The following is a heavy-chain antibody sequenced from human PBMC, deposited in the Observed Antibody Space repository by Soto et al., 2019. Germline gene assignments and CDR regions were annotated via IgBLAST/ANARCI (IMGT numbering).Heavy chain of an antibody. Sequence: EVQLVESGGVVVQSGGSLRLSCAASGFTFSNYNMIWVRQAPGKGLEWVSYISSTGATIHYAASVKGRFTISRDNAKNSLYLQMNSVTGEDTAVYYCARDLSADYWGQGTLVTVSS. CDR3: ARDLSADY. CDR1: GFTFSNYN. J-gene: IGHJ4*02. CDR2: ISSTGATI. D-gene: IGHD3-10*01. V-gene: IGHV3-48*01.